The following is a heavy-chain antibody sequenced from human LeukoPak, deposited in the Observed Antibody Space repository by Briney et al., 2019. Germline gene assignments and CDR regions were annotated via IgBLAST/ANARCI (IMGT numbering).Heavy chain of an antibody. CDR1: GFTLSDYE. V-gene: IGHV3-33*08. D-gene: IGHD4-17*01. Sequence: GGSLRLSCAASGFTLSDYEMNWVRQAPGKGLEWVAVIWYDGSKKDYADSVKGRFTISRDNSKNTLYLQMNSLRAEDTAVYYCAREMNYGDYFDYWGQGTLVTVSS. CDR3: AREMNYGDYFDY. CDR2: IWYDGSKK. J-gene: IGHJ4*02.